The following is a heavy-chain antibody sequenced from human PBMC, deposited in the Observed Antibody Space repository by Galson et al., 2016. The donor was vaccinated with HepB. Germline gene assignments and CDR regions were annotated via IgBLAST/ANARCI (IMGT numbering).Heavy chain of an antibody. J-gene: IGHJ6*02. Sequence: SVKVSCKASGGTLSNYAITWVRQAPGQGLDWMGRILPILAIANYAQQFQGRVTITADRSTNTVHMYLSSLRSEDTAVYYCARESITGVAAAIQGMDVWGQGTTVTVSS. CDR3: ARESITGVAAAIQGMDV. CDR2: ILPILAIA. V-gene: IGHV1-69*04. D-gene: IGHD2-2*02. CDR1: GGTLSNYA.